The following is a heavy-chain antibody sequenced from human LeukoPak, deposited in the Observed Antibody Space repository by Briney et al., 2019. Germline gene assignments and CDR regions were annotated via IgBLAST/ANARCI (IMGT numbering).Heavy chain of an antibody. J-gene: IGHJ3*01. D-gene: IGHD3-10*01. V-gene: IGHV3-7*01. Sequence: GGSLRLSCAASGFTFSSYWMSWVRQAPGKGLEWVANIKQDGSEKYYVDSVKGRFTISRGNAKNSLYLQMNSLRAEDTAVYYCAKEVTYGGAAFDVWGQGTTVTVSS. CDR3: AKEVTYGGAAFDV. CDR1: GFTFSSYW. CDR2: IKQDGSEK.